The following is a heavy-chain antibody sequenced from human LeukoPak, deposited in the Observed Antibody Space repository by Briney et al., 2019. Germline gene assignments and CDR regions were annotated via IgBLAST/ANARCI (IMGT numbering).Heavy chain of an antibody. CDR2: INHSGST. J-gene: IGHJ3*02. V-gene: IGHV4-34*01. D-gene: IGHD3-10*01. CDR3: ARVGYGSGSYYNNAFDI. Sequence: SETLSLNCADKGGSFSGYYWSWIRQPPGKGLEWIGEINHSGSTNYNPSLKSRVTISVDTSKNQFSLKLSSVTAADTAVYYCARVGYGSGSYYNNAFDIWGQGTMVTVSS. CDR1: GGSFSGYY.